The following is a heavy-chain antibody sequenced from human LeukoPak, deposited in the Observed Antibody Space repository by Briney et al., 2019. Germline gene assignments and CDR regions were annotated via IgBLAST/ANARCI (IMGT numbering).Heavy chain of an antibody. Sequence: SETLSLTCAVYGESFSSYYWTWIRQPPGRGLEWIGDINPRGSADYNPSLKSRVTISIDTSKNQFSLKLSSVTAADTAVYYCGGHRSTLFGLVPLWGQGTLVTVSS. CDR3: GGHRSTLFGLVPL. J-gene: IGHJ4*02. D-gene: IGHD3/OR15-3a*01. V-gene: IGHV4-34*01. CDR2: INPRGSA. CDR1: GESFSSYY.